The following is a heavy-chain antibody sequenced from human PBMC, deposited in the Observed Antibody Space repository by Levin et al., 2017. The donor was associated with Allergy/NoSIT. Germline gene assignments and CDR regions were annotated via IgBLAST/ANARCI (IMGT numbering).Heavy chain of an antibody. CDR1: GDSVSSNSAA. D-gene: IGHD1-26*01. Sequence: SETLSLTCAISGDSVSSNSAAWNWIRQSPSRGLEWLGRTYYRSKWYNDYAVSVKSRITINPDTSKNQFSLQLNSVTPEDTAVYYCARDPLGATDYYYYGMDVWGQGTTVTVSS. CDR2: TYYRSKWYN. CDR3: ARDPLGATDYYYYGMDV. V-gene: IGHV6-1*01. J-gene: IGHJ6*02.